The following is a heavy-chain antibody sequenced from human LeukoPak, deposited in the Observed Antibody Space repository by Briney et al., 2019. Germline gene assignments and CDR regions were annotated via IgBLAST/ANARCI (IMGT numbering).Heavy chain of an antibody. V-gene: IGHV3-30*04. Sequence: GGSLRLSCAASGFTFSSYAMYWVRQAPGKGLEWLAIISYDGSNQYYADSVKGRFTISRDNSKNTLYLQMNSLRTEDTAVYYCAVSPMTTVPPLDYWGQGTLVTVSS. CDR2: ISYDGSNQ. D-gene: IGHD4-11*01. J-gene: IGHJ4*02. CDR3: AVSPMTTVPPLDY. CDR1: GFTFSSYA.